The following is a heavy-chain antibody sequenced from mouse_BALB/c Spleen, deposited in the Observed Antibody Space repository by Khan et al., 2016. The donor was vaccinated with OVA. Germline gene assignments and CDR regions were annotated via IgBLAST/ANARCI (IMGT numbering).Heavy chain of an antibody. CDR2: INPSTGYT. CDR3: ARRGLRWDFDY. Sequence: VQLQQSGAELAKPGASVKMSCKASGYTFINYWILWVKQRPGQGLEWIGYINPSTGYTEYNQNFKDKATLTADKSSSTVYMQLSSLTYEDSAVYYCARRGLRWDFDYWGQGTTLTVSS. V-gene: IGHV1-7*01. D-gene: IGHD1-1*01. CDR1: GYTFINYW. J-gene: IGHJ2*01.